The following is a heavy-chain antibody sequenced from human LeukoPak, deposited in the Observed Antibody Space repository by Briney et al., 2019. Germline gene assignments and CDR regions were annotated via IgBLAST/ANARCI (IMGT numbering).Heavy chain of an antibody. J-gene: IGHJ5*02. D-gene: IGHD2-8*01. Sequence: RSETLSLTCTVSGDPIISSDYCWSWIRQPPGRGLEFVGCLYFSGSTYYNPSLNGRVTISVDTSKNQFSLNLYSMTAADTALYFCARHRSHHGWFDPWGQGTLVTVSS. CDR3: ARHRSHHGWFDP. CDR2: LYFSGST. CDR1: GDPIISSDYC. V-gene: IGHV4-39*01.